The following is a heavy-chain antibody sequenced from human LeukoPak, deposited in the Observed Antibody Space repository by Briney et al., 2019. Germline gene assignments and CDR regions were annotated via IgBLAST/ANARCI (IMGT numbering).Heavy chain of an antibody. D-gene: IGHD3/OR15-3a*01. J-gene: IGHJ6*03. V-gene: IGHV4-59*11. CDR2: IYYNGST. CDR3: ASMSSDFWEYYYYYYMDV. CDR1: GGSISSHY. Sequence: SETLSLTCTVSGGSISSHYWSWIRHPPRKGPEWIGYIYYNGSTNYNPSLKSRVTISVDTSKNQFSLKLSSVTAADTAVYYCASMSSDFWEYYYYYYMDVWGKGTTVTVSS.